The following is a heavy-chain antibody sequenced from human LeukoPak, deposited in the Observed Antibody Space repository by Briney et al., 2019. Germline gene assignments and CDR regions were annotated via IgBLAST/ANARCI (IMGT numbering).Heavy chain of an antibody. CDR3: ARQATTVTTGGY. V-gene: IGHV5-51*01. D-gene: IGHD4-17*01. J-gene: IGHJ4*02. Sequence: GESLKISCKGSGYIFTNYWIGWVRQMPGYGLEWMGTIYPGDSDTRYSASFQGQVTISIDKSISTAYLQWSSLKASDTAMYYCARQATTVTTGGYWGQGTQVTVSS. CDR2: IYPGDSDT. CDR1: GYIFTNYW.